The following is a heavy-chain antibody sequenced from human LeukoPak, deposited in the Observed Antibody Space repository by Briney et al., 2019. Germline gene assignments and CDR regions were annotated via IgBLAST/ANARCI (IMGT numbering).Heavy chain of an antibody. Sequence: SVKVSCKASGGTFSSYAISWVRQAPGQGLEWMGGIIPIFGTANYAQKFQGRVTITTDDSTSTAYMELSSLRSEDTAVYYCVRGLSSSWNYYYYMDVWGKGTTVTVSS. J-gene: IGHJ6*03. CDR3: VRGLSSSWNYYYYMDV. D-gene: IGHD6-13*01. V-gene: IGHV1-69*05. CDR2: IIPIFGTA. CDR1: GGTFSSYA.